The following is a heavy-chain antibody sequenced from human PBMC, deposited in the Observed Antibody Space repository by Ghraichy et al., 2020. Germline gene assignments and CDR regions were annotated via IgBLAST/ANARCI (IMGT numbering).Heavy chain of an antibody. CDR3: ARGRAVVVPAAPRGYYYYGMDV. CDR1: GGTFSSYA. CDR2: IIPILGIA. Sequence: SVKVSCKASGGTFSSYAISWVRQAPGQGLEWMGRIIPILGIANYAQKFQGRVTITADKSTSTAYMELSSLRSEDTAVYYCARGRAVVVPAAPRGYYYYGMDVWGQGTTVTVSS. V-gene: IGHV1-69*04. D-gene: IGHD2-2*01. J-gene: IGHJ6*02.